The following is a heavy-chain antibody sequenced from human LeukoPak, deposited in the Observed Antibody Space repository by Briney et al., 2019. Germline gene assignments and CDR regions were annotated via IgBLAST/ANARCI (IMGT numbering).Heavy chain of an antibody. CDR3: ALYCSSTSCPNNWFDP. J-gene: IGHJ5*02. CDR2: ISYDGSNK. CDR1: GFTFSSYG. D-gene: IGHD2-2*01. V-gene: IGHV3-30*03. Sequence: GRSLRLSCAASGFTFSSYGMHWVRQAPGKGLEWVAVISYDGSNKYYADSVKGRFTISRDNSKNTLYLQMNSLRAEDTAVYYCALYCSSTSCPNNWFDPWGQGTLVTVSS.